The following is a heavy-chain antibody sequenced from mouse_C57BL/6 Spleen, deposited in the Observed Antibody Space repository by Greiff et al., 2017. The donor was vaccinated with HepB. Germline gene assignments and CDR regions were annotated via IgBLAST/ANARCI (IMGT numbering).Heavy chain of an antibody. V-gene: IGHV1-63*01. CDR1: GYTFTNYW. CDR2: IYPGGGYT. Sequence: QVQLQQSGAELVRPGTSVKMSCKASGYTFTNYWIGWAKQRPGHGLEWIGDIYPGGGYTNYNEKFKGKATLTADKSSSTAYMQFSSLTSEDSAIYYCARSAFYDGYSSGYFDVWGTGTTVTVSS. CDR3: ARSAFYDGYSSGYFDV. J-gene: IGHJ1*03. D-gene: IGHD2-3*01.